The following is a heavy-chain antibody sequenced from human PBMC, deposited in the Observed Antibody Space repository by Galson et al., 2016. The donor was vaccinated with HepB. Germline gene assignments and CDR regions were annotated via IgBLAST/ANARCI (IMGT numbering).Heavy chain of an antibody. D-gene: IGHD1-14*01. J-gene: IGHJ6*02. V-gene: IGHV3-53*01. Sequence: LRLSCAASGFTVSSYYMSCVRQAQGKGLEWVSVIYIDGHTYYANSVRGRFTISRDNFRNTVHLQVNSLSAEETAVYYCAGDPGLPNGMDIWGQGTTVTVSS. CDR2: IYIDGHT. CDR3: AGDPGLPNGMDI. CDR1: GFTVSSYY.